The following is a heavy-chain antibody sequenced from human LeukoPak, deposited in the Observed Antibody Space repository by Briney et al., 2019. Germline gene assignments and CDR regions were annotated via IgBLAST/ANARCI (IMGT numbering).Heavy chain of an antibody. D-gene: IGHD3-9*01. CDR3: ARDLSPTYYYDILTGYYISHY. J-gene: IGHJ4*02. CDR1: GYTFTTYG. CDR2: ISVYDGHT. Sequence: GASVKVSCKASGYTFTTYGINWVRQAPGQGLEWMAWISVYDGHTNHAPNFQGRVTMTTDTSTSTAYMELRSLRSDDTAVYYCARDLSPTYYYDILTGYYISHYWGQGTLVTVSS. V-gene: IGHV1-18*01.